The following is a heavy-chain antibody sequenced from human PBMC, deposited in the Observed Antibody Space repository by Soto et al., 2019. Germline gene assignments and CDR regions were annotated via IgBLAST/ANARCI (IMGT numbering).Heavy chain of an antibody. CDR2: ISYDGGNK. CDR1: GFTFSSYA. CDR3: ARVRQQLPQAHYYYYGMDV. V-gene: IGHV3-30-3*01. Sequence: PGGSLRLSCAASGFTFSSYAMHWVRQAPGKGLEWVAVISYDGGNKYYADSVKGRFTISRDNSKNTLYLQMNSLRAEDTAVYYCARVRQQLPQAHYYYYGMDVWGQGTTVTVSS. D-gene: IGHD6-13*01. J-gene: IGHJ6*02.